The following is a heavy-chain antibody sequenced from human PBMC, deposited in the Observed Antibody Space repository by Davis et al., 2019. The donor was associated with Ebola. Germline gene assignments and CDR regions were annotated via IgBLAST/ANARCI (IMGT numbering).Heavy chain of an antibody. CDR3: ARGGSMAVLRFLEWPDGGMDV. CDR1: GYTFTSYY. J-gene: IGHJ6*02. V-gene: IGHV1-2*02. D-gene: IGHD3-3*01. CDR2: ISAYNGNT. Sequence: ASVKVSCKASGYTFTSYYMHWVRQAPGQGLEWMGWISAYNGNTNYAQKFQGRVTMTRDTSISTAYMELSRLRSDDTAVYYCARGGSMAVLRFLEWPDGGMDVWGQGTTVTVSS.